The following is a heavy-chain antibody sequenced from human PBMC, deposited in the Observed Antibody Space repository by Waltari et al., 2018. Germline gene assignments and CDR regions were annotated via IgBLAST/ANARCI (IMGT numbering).Heavy chain of an antibody. V-gene: IGHV3-23*04. J-gene: IGHJ4*02. Sequence: EVQLVESGGGLVQPGGSMRLSCAASGFTFRSNAMSWVRRAPGKGLEWVSGMRGRGGSTYYAYSVKGRFTISRDNSKNTLYLQMNSLRAEDTAVYYCAKDSTPHTVVPNYWGQGTLVTVSS. CDR2: MRGRGGST. CDR3: AKDSTPHTVVPNY. D-gene: IGHD3-10*01. CDR1: GFTFRSNA.